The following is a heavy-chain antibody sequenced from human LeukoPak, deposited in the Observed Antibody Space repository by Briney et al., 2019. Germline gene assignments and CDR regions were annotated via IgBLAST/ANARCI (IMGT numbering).Heavy chain of an antibody. CDR2: ISSSSSYI. D-gene: IGHD5-18*01. Sequence: GGSLRVSCAASGFTFSSYSMNWVRQAPGKGLEWVSSISSSSSYIYYADSVKGRFTISRDNAKNSLYLQMNSLRAEDTAVYYCARDDVDTAMVTVFGSYNWFDPWGQGTLVTVSS. CDR3: ARDDVDTAMVTVFGSYNWFDP. CDR1: GFTFSSYS. J-gene: IGHJ5*02. V-gene: IGHV3-21*01.